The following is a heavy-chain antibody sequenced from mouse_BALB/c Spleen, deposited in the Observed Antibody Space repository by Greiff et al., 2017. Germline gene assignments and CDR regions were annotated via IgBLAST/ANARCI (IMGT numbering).Heavy chain of an antibody. CDR2: INPYNDGT. J-gene: IGHJ4*01. Sequence: EVQLQQSGPELVKPGASVKMSCKASGYTFTSYVMHWVKQKPGQGLEWIGYINPYNDGTKYNEKFKGKATLTSDKSSSTAYMELSSLTSEDSAVYYCARSSPGYYDYDFYAMDYWGQGTSVTVSS. CDR3: ARSSPGYYDYDFYAMDY. CDR1: GYTFTSYV. D-gene: IGHD2-4*01. V-gene: IGHV1-14*01.